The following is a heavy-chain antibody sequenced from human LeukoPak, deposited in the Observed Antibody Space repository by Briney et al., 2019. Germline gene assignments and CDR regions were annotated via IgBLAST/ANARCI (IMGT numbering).Heavy chain of an antibody. D-gene: IGHD2-2*01. CDR1: GGSISSSNW. CDR2: IYHSGST. CDR3: ARRQYCSSTSCYGSFDY. J-gene: IGHJ4*02. Sequence: SGTLSLTCAVSGGSISSSNWWSWVRQPPGKGLEWIGGIYHSGSTNYNPSLKSRVTISVDKSKNQFSLKLSSVTAADTAVYYCARRQYCSSTSCYGSFDYWGQGTLVTVSS. V-gene: IGHV4-4*02.